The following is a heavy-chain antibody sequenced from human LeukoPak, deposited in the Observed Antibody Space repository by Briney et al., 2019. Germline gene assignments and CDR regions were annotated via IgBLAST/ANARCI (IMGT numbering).Heavy chain of an antibody. J-gene: IGHJ4*02. CDR2: MRSDGFSS. CDR3: AKVLPGAAGTPTDY. V-gene: IGHV3-30*02. CDR1: GFTFSTFA. D-gene: IGHD6-25*01. Sequence: GGSLRLSCAASGFTFSTFAMIWVRQAPGKGLEWVAYMRSDGFSSYYADSVKGRFIISRDNFKNTLYLQMNSLRTDDAAMYYCAKVLPGAAGTPTDYWGQGTLVTVSS.